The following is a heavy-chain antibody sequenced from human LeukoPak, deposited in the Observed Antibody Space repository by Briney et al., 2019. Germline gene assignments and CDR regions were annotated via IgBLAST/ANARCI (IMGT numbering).Heavy chain of an antibody. CDR1: GFTFSSYA. J-gene: IGHJ1*01. D-gene: IGHD6-13*01. Sequence: GGSLRLSCAASGFTFSSYAMSWVRQAPGKGLEWVSAISSSGSTIYYADSVKGRFTISRDNAKNSLYLQMNSLRAEDTAVYYCARFLYSSSWFSPFQHWGQGTLVTVSS. CDR3: ARFLYSSSWFSPFQH. V-gene: IGHV3-21*04. CDR2: ISSSGSTI.